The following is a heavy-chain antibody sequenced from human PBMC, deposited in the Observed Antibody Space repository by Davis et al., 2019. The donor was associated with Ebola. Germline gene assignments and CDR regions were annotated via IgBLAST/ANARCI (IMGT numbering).Heavy chain of an antibody. D-gene: IGHD5-12*01. CDR3: ARELYSGYVD. J-gene: IGHJ4*02. V-gene: IGHV1-2*04. CDR1: GYTFTGNY. CDR2: INPNSGAT. Sequence: ASVKVSCKASGYTFTGNYIHWVRQAPGQGLEWMGWINPNSGATNSAQKFQGWVTLTTDTSISTAYMELSSLRSEDTAVYYCARELYSGYVDWGQGTLVTVSS.